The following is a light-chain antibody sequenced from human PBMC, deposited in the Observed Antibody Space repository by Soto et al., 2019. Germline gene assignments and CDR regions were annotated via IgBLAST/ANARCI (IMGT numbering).Light chain of an antibody. J-gene: IGLJ2*01. CDR2: ELS. CDR1: SGDIGNFNL. V-gene: IGLV2-23*02. CDR3: CSYAGGSIYVL. Sequence: QSVLTQPASVSGSPGQSITISCTGTSGDIGNFNLVSWYQHHPGKAPNLIIYELSKRPSGVSNRFSGSKSGNTASLTISGLQAEDEADYYCCSYAGGSIYVLFGGGTKLTVL.